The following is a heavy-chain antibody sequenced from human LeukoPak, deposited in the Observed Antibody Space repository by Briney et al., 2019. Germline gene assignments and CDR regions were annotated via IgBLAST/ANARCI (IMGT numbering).Heavy chain of an antibody. V-gene: IGHV1-2*02. Sequence: ASVKVSCKASGYSFTGYHMHWVRQAPGQGLAWMGWINPNSGGTNHAQRFQGRVTVTRDTSISTVYMELSRLRSDDTAVYYCARDLYNSAGDYWGQGTLVTVSS. CDR3: ARDLYNSAGDY. D-gene: IGHD6-19*01. CDR2: INPNSGGT. CDR1: GYSFTGYH. J-gene: IGHJ4*02.